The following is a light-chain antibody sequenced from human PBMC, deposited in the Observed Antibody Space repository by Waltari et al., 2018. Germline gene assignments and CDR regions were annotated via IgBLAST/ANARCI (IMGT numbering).Light chain of an antibody. CDR1: SSDVGGYNS. Sequence: QSALTQPASVSGSPGQSITISCTGTSSDVGGYNSVSWYQDHPGQAPKVIIYDVSDRPSGNSERFSGSKSGNTASLTISGLQAEDEADYYCSSQSSDNVVLFGGGTKLTVL. J-gene: IGLJ2*01. CDR2: DVS. CDR3: SSQSSDNVVL. V-gene: IGLV2-14*03.